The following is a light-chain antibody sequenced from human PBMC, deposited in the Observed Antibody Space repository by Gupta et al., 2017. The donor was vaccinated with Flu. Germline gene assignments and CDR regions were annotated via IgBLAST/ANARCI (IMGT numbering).Light chain of an antibody. CDR3: QSAGNKGGTYPV. CDR1: ALARQY. J-gene: IGLJ3*02. Sequence: TARITCSGDALARQYAYWYQQKEATQAPVMVILYDSERPSGIPARFSCSSSWTTATFTTSGGQAEDEADDYWQSAGNKGGTYPVFGGGTKLTVL. V-gene: IGLV3-25*03. CDR2: YDS.